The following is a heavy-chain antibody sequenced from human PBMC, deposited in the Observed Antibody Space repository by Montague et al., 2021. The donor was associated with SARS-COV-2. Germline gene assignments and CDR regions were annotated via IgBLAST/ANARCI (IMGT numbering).Heavy chain of an antibody. CDR1: GFKFSDYW. CDR3: ARDHAYHVGDSYYDALDI. J-gene: IGHJ6*04. V-gene: IGHV3-7*01. Sequence: SLRLSCAASGFKFSDYWMIWIRQAPGKGLEWVADIRHDGSLKYFADSVKGRFTISGDNSKNSLYLQMNSLRVEDTAIYYCARDHAYHVGDSYYDALDIWGKGTTVTVSS. D-gene: IGHD3-10*01. CDR2: IRHDGSLK.